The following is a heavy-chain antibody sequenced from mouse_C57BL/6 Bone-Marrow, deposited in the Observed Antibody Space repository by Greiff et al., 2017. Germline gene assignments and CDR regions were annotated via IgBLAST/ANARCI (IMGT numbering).Heavy chain of an antibody. CDR3: ARRRHYDEEFAY. CDR1: GYTFTSYW. J-gene: IGHJ3*01. CDR2: IDPSDSYT. Sequence: QVQLLQPGAGLVRPGTSVKLSCTASGYTFTSYWMHWVKQRPGQGLVWIGVIDPSDSYTNSNQKFKGKATLTVDTSSSTAYMQSSSLTSEDSAVNYCARRRHYDEEFAYWGQGTLVTVSA. V-gene: IGHV1-59*01. D-gene: IGHD2-4*01.